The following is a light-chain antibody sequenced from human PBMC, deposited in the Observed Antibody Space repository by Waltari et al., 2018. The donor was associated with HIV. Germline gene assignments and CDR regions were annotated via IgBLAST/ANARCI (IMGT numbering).Light chain of an antibody. Sequence: SYVLTQPPSVSVAPGQTDRITCGRDNIGSESVHWYQQKPGQAPVLVVYDDRDRPSGIPERFSGSNSGNTATLTIRRVEAGDEADYYCQVRDGSGDHSRVFGGGTKLTVL. CDR1: NIGSES. V-gene: IGLV3-21*02. J-gene: IGLJ3*02. CDR3: QVRDGSGDHSRV. CDR2: DDR.